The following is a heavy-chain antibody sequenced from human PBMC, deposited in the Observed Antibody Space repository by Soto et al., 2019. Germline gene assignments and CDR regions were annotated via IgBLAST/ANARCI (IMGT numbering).Heavy chain of an antibody. CDR1: GFTFSKFA. D-gene: IGHD6-13*01. V-gene: IGHV3-23*01. CDR2: IDSTGAGT. Sequence: GGSLRLSCAASGFTFSKFAMTWARQAPGKGLEWVSAIDSTGAGTYYVDSVKGRFTVSRDNAKNTLYLQMNSLRAEDTAVYYCAKEYSSSSYYYYYGMDVWGQGTTVTVS. CDR3: AKEYSSSSYYYYYGMDV. J-gene: IGHJ6*02.